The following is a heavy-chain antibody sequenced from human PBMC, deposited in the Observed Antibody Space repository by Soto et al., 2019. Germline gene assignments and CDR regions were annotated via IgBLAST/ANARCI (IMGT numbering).Heavy chain of an antibody. D-gene: IGHD3-10*01. Sequence: SETLSLTCSISEGSMSTYYWTWNRQSPGKGREWIGYIYYTGNTKYNTTLQSRVTMSVDAAKNQFSLNLRSVNAADTGVYYCARDHRASGLWFVEIVCGDYGLDVWGRGTTVTVSS. CDR3: ARDHRASGLWFVEIVCGDYGLDV. J-gene: IGHJ6*02. V-gene: IGHV4-59*01. CDR1: EGSMSTYY. CDR2: IYYTGNT.